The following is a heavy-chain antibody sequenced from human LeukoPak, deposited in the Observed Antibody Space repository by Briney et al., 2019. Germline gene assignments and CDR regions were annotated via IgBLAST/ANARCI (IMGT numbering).Heavy chain of an antibody. D-gene: IGHD5-12*01. CDR3: TTGGYGGQFDY. CDR1: GFAFSKAW. CDR2: IKSKTDGGTT. J-gene: IGHJ4*02. V-gene: IGHV3-15*01. Sequence: GGSLRLSCAASGFAFSKAWMSRVRQAPGKGVEWVGRIKSKTDGGTTDYAAPVKGRFTISRDDSKNTLYLQMNSLKTEDTAVYYCTTGGYGGQFDYWGQGTLVTVSS.